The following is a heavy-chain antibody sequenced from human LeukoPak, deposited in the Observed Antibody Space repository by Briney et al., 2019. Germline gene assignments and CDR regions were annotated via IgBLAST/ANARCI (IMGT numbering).Heavy chain of an antibody. CDR1: GGSISSYY. Sequence: SETLSLTCTVSGGSISSYYWSWIRQPPGKGLEWIGRIYTSGSTNYNPSLKSRVTMSVDTPKNQFSLKLSSVTAADTAVYYCARVSGSGWYHYYYYYMDVWGKGTTVTVSS. V-gene: IGHV4-4*07. J-gene: IGHJ6*03. CDR3: ARVSGSGWYHYYYYYMDV. D-gene: IGHD6-19*01. CDR2: IYTSGST.